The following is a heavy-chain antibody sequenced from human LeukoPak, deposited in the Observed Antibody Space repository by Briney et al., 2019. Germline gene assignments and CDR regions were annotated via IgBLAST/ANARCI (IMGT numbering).Heavy chain of an antibody. D-gene: IGHD2-8*02. CDR2: ISYEASNK. V-gene: IGHV3-30*01. Sequence: PGGSLRLSCAASGFTFGNHAMHWVRQAPGMGLEWVAVISYEASNKYYADSVKGRFTISRDNSKNTLYLQMNSLRAEDTAVYYCARDYLVGCTDTICYPIDYSGQGTLVTVSS. CDR3: ARDYLVGCTDTICYPIDY. CDR1: GFTFGNHA. J-gene: IGHJ4*02.